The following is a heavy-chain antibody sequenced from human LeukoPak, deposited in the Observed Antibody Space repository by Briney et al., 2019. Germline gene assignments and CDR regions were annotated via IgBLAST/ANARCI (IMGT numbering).Heavy chain of an antibody. CDR2: IRYDGSNK. D-gene: IGHD6-19*01. CDR3: AKDPHSSGWYGYFDY. CDR1: GFTFSSYG. V-gene: IGHV3-30*02. Sequence: GGSLRLSCAASGFTFSSYGMHWVRQAPGKGLEWVAFIRYDGSNKYVDSVKGRFTISRDNSKNTLYLQMNSLRAEDTAVYYCAKDPHSSGWYGYFDYWGQGTLVTVSS. J-gene: IGHJ4*02.